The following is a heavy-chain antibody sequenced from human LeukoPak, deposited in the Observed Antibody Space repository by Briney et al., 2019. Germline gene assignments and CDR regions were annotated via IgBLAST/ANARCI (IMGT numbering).Heavy chain of an antibody. V-gene: IGHV4-4*07. Sequence: SETLSLTCTVSGGSISSYYWSWIRQPAGKGLEWIGRIYTSGSTNCNPSLKSRVTMSVDTSKNQFSLKLSSVTAADTAVYYCAREYTMVRGVIRWFDPWGQGTLVTVSS. CDR2: IYTSGST. CDR3: AREYTMVRGVIRWFDP. J-gene: IGHJ5*02. CDR1: GGSISSYY. D-gene: IGHD3-10*01.